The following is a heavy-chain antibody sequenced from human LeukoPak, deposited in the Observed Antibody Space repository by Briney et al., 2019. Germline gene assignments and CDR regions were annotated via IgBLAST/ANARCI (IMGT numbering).Heavy chain of an antibody. CDR2: ISIGGSTT. CDR3: AKGFYYYGLGSYFDY. D-gene: IGHD3-10*01. V-gene: IGHV3-43*02. Sequence: QPGESLRLSCTASGFTLTTYAMSWVRQAPGKGLEWVSTISIGGSTTFYADSVKGRFTISRDNSKNSLYLQMNSLRTEDTALYYCAKGFYYYGLGSYFDYWGQGTLVTVSS. J-gene: IGHJ4*02. CDR1: GFTLTTYA.